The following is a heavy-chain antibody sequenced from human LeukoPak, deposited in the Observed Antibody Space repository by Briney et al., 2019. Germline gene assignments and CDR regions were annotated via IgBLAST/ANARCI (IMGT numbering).Heavy chain of an antibody. J-gene: IGHJ2*01. Sequence: SETLSLTCTVSGGSISSDNYYWGWIRQPPGKGLEFIGSIYYSGSTYYNPSLKSRVTISVDTSKNQFSLKLSSVTAADTAVYYCARVYYSSSYDYWYFDLWGRGTLVTVSS. CDR2: IYYSGST. CDR1: GGSISSDNYY. V-gene: IGHV4-39*07. CDR3: ARVYYSSSYDYWYFDL. D-gene: IGHD6-13*01.